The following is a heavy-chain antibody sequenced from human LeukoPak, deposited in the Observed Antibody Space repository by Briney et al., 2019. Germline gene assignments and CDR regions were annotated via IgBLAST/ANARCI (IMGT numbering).Heavy chain of an antibody. V-gene: IGHV3-21*06. CDR2: ISSRSSYI. D-gene: IGHD3-9*01. CDR1: GFSFSGYS. CDR3: ARGAFDYPGRDYFDY. J-gene: IGHJ4*02. Sequence: EGSLRLSCAASGFSFSGYSMNWVRQAPGKGLEWVSSISSRSSYIYYADSLKGRFTISRDNAKNSLHLQMKGLRVEDTAVYYCARGAFDYPGRDYFDYWGQGTQVTVSS.